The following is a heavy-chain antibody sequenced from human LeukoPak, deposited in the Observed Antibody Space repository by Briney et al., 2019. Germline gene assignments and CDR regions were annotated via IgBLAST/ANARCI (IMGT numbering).Heavy chain of an antibody. CDR3: AKDIAPIAVAGVDY. J-gene: IGHJ4*02. CDR2: ISWNSGSI. CDR1: GFTFDDYA. D-gene: IGHD6-19*01. Sequence: GGSLRLSCAASGFTFDDYAMHWVRQAPGKGLEWASGISWNSGSIGYADSVKGRFTISRDNAKNSLYLQMNSLRAEDTALYYCAKDIAPIAVAGVDYWGQGTLVTVSS. V-gene: IGHV3-9*01.